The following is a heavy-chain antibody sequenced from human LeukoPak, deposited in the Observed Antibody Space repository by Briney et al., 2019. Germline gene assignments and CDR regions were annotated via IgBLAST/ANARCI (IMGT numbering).Heavy chain of an antibody. J-gene: IGHJ5*02. CDR1: GGSFSGYY. CDR3: ARFGAARVRKNWFDP. D-gene: IGHD6-6*01. CDR2: INHSGST. V-gene: IGHV4-34*01. Sequence: SETLSLTCAVYGGSFSGYYWSWLRQPPGKGLEWLGKINHSGSTNYNPSLKSRVTISVDTSKNQFSLKLSSVTAADTAVYYCARFGAARVRKNWFDPWGQGILVTVSS.